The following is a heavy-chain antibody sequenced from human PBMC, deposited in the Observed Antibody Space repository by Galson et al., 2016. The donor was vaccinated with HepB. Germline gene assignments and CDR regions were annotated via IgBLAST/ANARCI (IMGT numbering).Heavy chain of an antibody. Sequence: SLRLSCAASGFTFSSYGLHWVRQAPGKGLEWVAVISYDGSNKYYADSVKGRFTISRDNSKNTLYLQMNSLRAEDTAVYYCAKERPYSYGMDVWGQGTTVTVSS. CDR3: AKERPYSYGMDV. CDR1: GFTFSSYG. J-gene: IGHJ6*02. D-gene: IGHD6-6*01. CDR2: ISYDGSNK. V-gene: IGHV3-30*18.